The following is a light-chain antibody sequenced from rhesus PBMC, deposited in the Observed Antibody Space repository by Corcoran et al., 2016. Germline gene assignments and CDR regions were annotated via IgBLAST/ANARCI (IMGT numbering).Light chain of an antibody. CDR2: GAA. CDR3: QQESNWSLT. CDR1: QSGSSR. V-gene: IGKV3-17*02. Sequence: EIVMTQSPATLSLSPGERATLSCRASQSGSSRLAWYQQKPGQAPRLLIYGAASRVTGIPDRFSGSGSGTAFTLTLSSLWPEDFAVYFCQQESNWSLTFGGGTKVELK. J-gene: IGKJ4*01.